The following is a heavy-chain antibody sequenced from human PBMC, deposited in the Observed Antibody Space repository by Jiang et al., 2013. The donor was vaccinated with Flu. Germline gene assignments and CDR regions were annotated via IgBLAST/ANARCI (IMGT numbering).Heavy chain of an antibody. CDR3: AKGILMRGSSSGFDY. D-gene: IGHD6-6*01. CDR2: ISGSGGNT. J-gene: IGHJ4*02. CDR1: GITFSSYA. V-gene: IGHV3-23*01. Sequence: RLSCAASGITFSSYAMSWVRQAPGKGLEWVSIISGSGGNTYYADSVKGRFTISRDNSKNTLYLQMNSLRAEDTAVYYCAKGILMRGSSSGFDYWGQGTLVTVSS.